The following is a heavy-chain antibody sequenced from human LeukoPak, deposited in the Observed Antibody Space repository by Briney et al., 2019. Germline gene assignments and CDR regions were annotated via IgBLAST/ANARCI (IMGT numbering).Heavy chain of an antibody. J-gene: IGHJ4*02. CDR2: IKSKTDGGTT. V-gene: IGHV3-15*01. D-gene: IGHD6-13*01. CDR3: VRKQLVFEY. CDR1: GFPFSNAW. Sequence: GGSLRLSCAASGFPFSNAWMSWVRQAPGKGREWVGHIKSKTDGGTTDYAAPVKGRFTISRDDSKNSLYLQMNSLKTEDTAVYFCVRKQLVFEYWGQGTLVTVSS.